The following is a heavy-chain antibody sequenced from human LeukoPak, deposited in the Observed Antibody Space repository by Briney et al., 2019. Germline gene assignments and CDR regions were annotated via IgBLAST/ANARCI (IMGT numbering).Heavy chain of an antibody. V-gene: IGHV4-61*02. D-gene: IGHD2-21*02. Sequence: SQTLSLTCTVSGGSISSGSYYWRWLRQPAGKGLEWIGRIYTSGSTKYNPSLKSRVTISVDTSKNQFSLKLSSVTAADTAVYYCARIYCGGDCRGYYYHYYMDVWGKGTTVTISS. CDR2: IYTSGST. CDR3: ARIYCGGDCRGYYYHYYMDV. J-gene: IGHJ6*03. CDR1: GGSISSGSYY.